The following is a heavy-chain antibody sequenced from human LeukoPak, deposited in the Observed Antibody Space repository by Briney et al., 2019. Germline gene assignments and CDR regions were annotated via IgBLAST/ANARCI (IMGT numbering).Heavy chain of an antibody. CDR2: ISWDGGST. J-gene: IGHJ6*04. CDR1: GFTFDDYA. Sequence: GGSLRLSCAASGFTFDDYAMHWVRQAPGKGLEWVSLISWDGGSTYYADSVKGRFTISRDNSKNSLYLQMNSLRAEDTALYYCAKDLYSSSYYYHYGMDVWGKGTTVTVSS. D-gene: IGHD6-13*01. CDR3: AKDLYSSSYYYHYGMDV. V-gene: IGHV3-43D*04.